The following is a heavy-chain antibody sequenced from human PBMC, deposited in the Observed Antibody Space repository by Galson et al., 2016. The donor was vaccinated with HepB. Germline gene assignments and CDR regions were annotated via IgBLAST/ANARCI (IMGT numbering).Heavy chain of an antibody. CDR2: IWHDGSKK. D-gene: IGHD3-3*01. CDR1: GFTFRTSW. Sequence: SLRLSCAASGFTFRTSWMSWVRQAPDKGLEWVAVIWHDGSKKYYADSVKGRFTFSRDNSKNTLYLQMNSLRAEDTAVFYCARWSDSHGFDPWGQGTLVTVSS. CDR3: ARWSDSHGFDP. V-gene: IGHV3-33*08. J-gene: IGHJ5*02.